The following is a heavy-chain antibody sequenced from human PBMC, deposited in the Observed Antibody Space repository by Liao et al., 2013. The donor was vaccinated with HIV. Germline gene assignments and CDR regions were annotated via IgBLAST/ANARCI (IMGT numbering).Heavy chain of an antibody. CDR2: IYGSGGS. V-gene: IGHV4-4*07. Sequence: QVLLQESGPGLVKPSETLSLRCSVSGGSISSYYWSWIRQSAGKRLEWIGGIYGSGGSKYNPSLKGRVTLSVDATRNQFFLNMNSVTAADTAVYYCARGGGGFDVWGRGTVVIVSS. CDR3: ARGGGGFDV. J-gene: IGHJ3*01. CDR1: GGSISSYY.